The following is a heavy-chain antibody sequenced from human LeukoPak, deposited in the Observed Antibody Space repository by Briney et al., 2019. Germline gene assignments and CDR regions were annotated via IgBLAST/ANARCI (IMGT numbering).Heavy chain of an antibody. V-gene: IGHV3-7*03. Sequence: GGSLRLSCAASGFTFSSYWMSWVRQAPGKGLEGVANIKQDGSEKNYVDSVKGRFTISRDNAKNSLYLQMNSLRAEATAVYYCARGNGRSYYDFWSGYYGKPGYYYGMDVWGQGTTVTVSS. J-gene: IGHJ6*02. CDR2: IKQDGSEK. CDR1: GFTFSSYW. CDR3: ARGNGRSYYDFWSGYYGKPGYYYGMDV. D-gene: IGHD3-3*01.